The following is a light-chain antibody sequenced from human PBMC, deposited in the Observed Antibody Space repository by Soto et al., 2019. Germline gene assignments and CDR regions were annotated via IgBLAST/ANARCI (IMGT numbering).Light chain of an antibody. V-gene: IGKV1-5*03. Sequence: PSALSASVGDRATITCRASQSIRYWLDWFQQKAGKAPKLLIYEASRLESGVPSRFSGSGSGTDFTLTISRLEPEDFAVYYCQQYGSSPPDTFGQGTRLEIK. CDR3: QQYGSSPPDT. CDR2: EAS. CDR1: QSIRYW. J-gene: IGKJ5*01.